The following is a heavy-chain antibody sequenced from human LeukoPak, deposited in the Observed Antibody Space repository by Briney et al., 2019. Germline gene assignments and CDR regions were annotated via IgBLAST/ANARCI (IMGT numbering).Heavy chain of an antibody. CDR2: ISGRGGST. D-gene: IGHD2-15*01. V-gene: IGHV3-23*01. J-gene: IGHJ4*02. CDR1: GVTFSSYA. Sequence: PGGSLCLSCAASGVTFSSYAMTWVRQAPGKGLECVSAISGRGGSTYYADSVKGRFTISRDNSKTTLYLQMNSLRAEDTAVYYCAKDYCSGGSCYSGGDYWGQGTLVTVSS. CDR3: AKDYCSGGSCYSGGDY.